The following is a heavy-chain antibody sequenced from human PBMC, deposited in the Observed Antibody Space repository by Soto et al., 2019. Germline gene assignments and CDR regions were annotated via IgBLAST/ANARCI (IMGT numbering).Heavy chain of an antibody. CDR3: ASHYDSSGYYYRGLDY. Sequence: QVQLVQSGAEVKKPGSSVKVSCKASGGTFSSYAIRWVRQAPGQGLEWMGGIIPIFGTADYAQKFQGRVTITADESTSTAYMELCSLRAEDTAVYYCASHYDSSGYYYRGLDYWGHGTLVTVSS. J-gene: IGHJ4*01. D-gene: IGHD3-22*01. V-gene: IGHV1-69*12. CDR1: GGTFSSYA. CDR2: IIPIFGTA.